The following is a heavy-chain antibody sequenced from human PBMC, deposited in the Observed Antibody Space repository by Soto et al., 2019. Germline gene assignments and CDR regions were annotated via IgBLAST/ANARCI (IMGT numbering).Heavy chain of an antibody. CDR3: VRLLGEYKWFDP. CDR1: GGSISSSSYY. J-gene: IGHJ5*02. V-gene: IGHV4-39*01. D-gene: IGHD3-16*01. Sequence: SATLSLTCTVSGGSISSSSYYWGWIRQPPGKGLEWIGSIYYSGCTYYNPSLKSRVTISVDTSKNQFSLKLSSVTAADTAVYYCVRLLGEYKWFDPWGQGTLVTVST. CDR2: IYYSGCT.